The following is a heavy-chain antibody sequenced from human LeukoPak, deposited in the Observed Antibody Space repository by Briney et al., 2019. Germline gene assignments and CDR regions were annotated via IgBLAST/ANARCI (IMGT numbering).Heavy chain of an antibody. CDR2: IIPIFGTA. J-gene: IGHJ1*01. CDR1: GGTFISYA. CDR3: ARDRVACSSTSCYSLFQH. Sequence: SVKVSCKASGGTFISYAISWVRQAPGQGLEWMGGIIPIFGTANYAQKFQGRVTITADESTSTAYMELSSLRSEDTAVYYCARDRVACSSTSCYSLFQHWGQGTLVTVSS. D-gene: IGHD2-2*01. V-gene: IGHV1-69*01.